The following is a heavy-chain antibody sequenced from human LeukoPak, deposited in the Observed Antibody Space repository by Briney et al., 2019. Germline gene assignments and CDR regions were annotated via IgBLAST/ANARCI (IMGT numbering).Heavy chain of an antibody. CDR3: ATVVTMIVVVRDAFDI. CDR2: FDPEDGET. Sequence: GASVKVSCKVSGYTLTELSMHWVRQAPGKGLEWMGGFDPEDGETIYAQKFQGRVTMTEDTSTDTAYVELSSLRSEDTAVYYCATVVTMIVVVRDAFDIWGQGTMVTVSS. J-gene: IGHJ3*02. V-gene: IGHV1-24*01. D-gene: IGHD3-22*01. CDR1: GYTLTELS.